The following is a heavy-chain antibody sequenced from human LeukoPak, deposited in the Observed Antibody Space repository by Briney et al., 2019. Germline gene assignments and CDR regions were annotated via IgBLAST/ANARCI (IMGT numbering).Heavy chain of an antibody. CDR2: INPNSGGT. J-gene: IGHJ4*02. D-gene: IGHD3-10*01. CDR3: ASEAMGSITMVRGVMDY. V-gene: IGHV1-2*02. Sequence: ASVKVSCKASGYTFTSYGISWVRQAPGQGLEWMGWINPNSGGTNYAQKFQGRVTMTRDTSLITAYMELTRLRSDDTAVYYCASEAMGSITMVRGVMDYWGQGTLVTVSS. CDR1: GYTFTSYG.